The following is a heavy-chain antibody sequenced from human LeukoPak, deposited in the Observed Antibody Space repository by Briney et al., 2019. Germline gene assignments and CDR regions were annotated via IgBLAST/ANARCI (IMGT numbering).Heavy chain of an antibody. J-gene: IGHJ4*02. CDR1: GFTFSYYS. D-gene: IGHD6-13*01. CDR2: ISSGSSTI. V-gene: IGHV3-48*02. CDR3: ARDKFGGSSNLIDY. Sequence: GGSLRLSCAASGFTFSYYSMNWVRQAPGKGLEWVSYISSGSSTIYYADSVKGRSAISRDNAKNSLYLQMNSLRDEDTAVYYCARDKFGGSSNLIDYWGQGTLVTVSS.